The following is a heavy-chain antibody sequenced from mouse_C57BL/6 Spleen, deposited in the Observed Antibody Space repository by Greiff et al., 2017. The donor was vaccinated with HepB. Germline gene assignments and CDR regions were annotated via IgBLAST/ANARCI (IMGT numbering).Heavy chain of an antibody. J-gene: IGHJ4*01. CDR2: ISSGGDYI. V-gene: IGHV5-9-1*02. CDR3: TRDPSQGAMDY. Sequence: EVQGVESGEGLVKPGGSLKLSCAASGFTFSSYAMSWVRQTPEKRLEWVAYISSGGDYIYYADTVKGRFTISTDNARNTLYLQMSSLKSEDTAMYYCTRDPSQGAMDYWGQGTSVTVSS. CDR1: GFTFSSYA.